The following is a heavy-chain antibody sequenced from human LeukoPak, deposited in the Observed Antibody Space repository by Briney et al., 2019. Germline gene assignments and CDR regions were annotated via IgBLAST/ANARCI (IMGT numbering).Heavy chain of an antibody. CDR1: GFTFSDYT. CDR2: ISSSSSTI. Sequence: GGSLRLSCAASGFTFSDYTMNWVRQAPGKGLEWVSYISSSSSTIYYADSVKGRFTISRDNAKNSLYLQMNSLRDEDTAVYYCARGAFTWILHPYAMDVWGQGTTVTVSS. CDR3: ARGAFTWILHPYAMDV. V-gene: IGHV3-48*02. J-gene: IGHJ6*02. D-gene: IGHD5-18*01.